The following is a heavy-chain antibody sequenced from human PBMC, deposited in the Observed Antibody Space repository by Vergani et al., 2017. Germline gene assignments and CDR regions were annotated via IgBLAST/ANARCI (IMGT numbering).Heavy chain of an antibody. Sequence: EVQLVESGGGLVQPGGSLRLSCAASGFTFSSYAMSWVRQAPGKGLEWVSAISGSGGSTYYADSVKGRFTISRDNSKNTLYLQMNSLRAEDTAVYYCAKDLGSCSSTSCYGVWDYWGQGTLVTVSS. CDR1: GFTFSSYA. V-gene: IGHV3-23*04. D-gene: IGHD2-2*01. J-gene: IGHJ4*02. CDR2: ISGSGGST. CDR3: AKDLGSCSSTSCYGVWDY.